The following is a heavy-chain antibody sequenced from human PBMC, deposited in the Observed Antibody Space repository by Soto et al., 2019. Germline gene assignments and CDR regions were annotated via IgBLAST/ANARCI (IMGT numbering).Heavy chain of an antibody. J-gene: IGHJ4*02. CDR3: ARGSVDTVDSSGFYEY. V-gene: IGHV4-34*01. CDR2: INHSGGT. Sequence: SETLSLTCAVYGGSFSAYYWSWIRQPPGKGLEWIGEINHSGGTSYNPSLKSRVTISVDTSKSQFSLKLTSVTAADRAVYYCARGSVDTVDSSGFYEYWGPGTPVTVSS. D-gene: IGHD3-22*01. CDR1: GGSFSAYY.